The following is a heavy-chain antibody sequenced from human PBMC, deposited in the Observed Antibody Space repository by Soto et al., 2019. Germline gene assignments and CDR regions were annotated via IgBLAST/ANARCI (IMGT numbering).Heavy chain of an antibody. CDR3: ARVDPRGVAVVRDY. CDR2: LSGFNGQT. D-gene: IGHD3-10*01. V-gene: IGHV1-18*01. J-gene: IGHJ4*02. Sequence: ASVKVSCKASGNTFASHGFSWVRQAPGQGLEWMGWLSGFNGQTNYALKFQGRVTLTTDTSTSTAYMELRSLRSDDTAVYFCARVDPRGVAVVRDYWGQGTLVTVSS. CDR1: GNTFASHG.